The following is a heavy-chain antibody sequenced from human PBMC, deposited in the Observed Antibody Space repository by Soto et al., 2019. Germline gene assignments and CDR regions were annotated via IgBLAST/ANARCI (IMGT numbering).Heavy chain of an antibody. CDR2: ISAYNGNT. V-gene: IGHV1-18*01. CDR3: ARDMGATVVTGWFDP. CDR1: GYTFNSYG. D-gene: IGHD2-15*01. J-gene: IGHJ5*02. Sequence: VASVKVSCKASGYTFNSYGISWVRQAPGQGLEWMGWISAYNGNTNYAQKLQGRVTMTTDTSTSTAYMELRSLRSDDTAVYYCARDMGATVVTGWFDPWGQGTLVTVSS.